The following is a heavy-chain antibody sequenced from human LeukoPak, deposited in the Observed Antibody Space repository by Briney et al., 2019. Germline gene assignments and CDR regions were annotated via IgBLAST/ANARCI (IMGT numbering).Heavy chain of an antibody. J-gene: IGHJ4*02. CDR2: IKQDGSEK. CDR3: ARAPYCIGGSCRFDY. V-gene: IGHV3-7*03. Sequence: GGSLRLSCAVSGFTSSSYWMSWVRQAPGKGLEWVANIKQDGSEKYYVDSVKGRFTISRDNAKNSLYLQMNSPRAEDTAVYYCARAPYCIGGSCRFDYWGQGTLVTVSS. D-gene: IGHD2-15*01. CDR1: GFTSSSYW.